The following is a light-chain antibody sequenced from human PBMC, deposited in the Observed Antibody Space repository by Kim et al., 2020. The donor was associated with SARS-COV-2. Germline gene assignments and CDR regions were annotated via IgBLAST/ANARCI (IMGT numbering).Light chain of an antibody. CDR2: GNS. V-gene: IGLV1-47*02. J-gene: IGLJ3*02. CDR3: AAWDVSLSGRV. Sequence: GKSVTISCSGSSSNLEKTYVFWYQQLPGTAPKLLIYGNSQRPSGVPDRFSGSKSGTSASLDISDLRSEDEADYYCAAWDVSLSGRVFGGGTQLTVL. CDR1: SSNLEKTY.